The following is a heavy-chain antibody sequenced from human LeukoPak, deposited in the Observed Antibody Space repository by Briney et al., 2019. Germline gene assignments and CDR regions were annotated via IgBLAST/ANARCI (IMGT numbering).Heavy chain of an antibody. CDR2: ISAYNGNT. J-gene: IGHJ3*02. CDR3: TRDQSVRLLQTSSTYFKHVFAI. V-gene: IGHV1-18*01. D-gene: IGHD6-13*01. Sequence: ASVKVSCKASGYSFTTYGISWVRQAPGLGLEWMGWISAYNGNTNYAQKVQGRVTMTTDTSTSTAYMELRSLGFDDTAVYYCTRDQSVRLLQTSSTYFKHVFAIWGQGSMVTVSS. CDR1: GYSFTTYG.